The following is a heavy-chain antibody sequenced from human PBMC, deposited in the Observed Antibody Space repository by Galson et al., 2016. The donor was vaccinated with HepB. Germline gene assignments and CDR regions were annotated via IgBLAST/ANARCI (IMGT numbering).Heavy chain of an antibody. CDR2: IYYSGTT. CDR1: GGSIRSGGHY. J-gene: IGHJ4*02. V-gene: IGHV4-31*03. CDR3: AREFKYEWGSAADY. D-gene: IGHD6-13*01. Sequence: TLSLTCTVSGGSIRSGGHYWSWIRQRPGQGLEWIGYIYYSGTTYYNPSLMSRVTISIDTSVNQFSLELRSVTAADTAVYFCAREFKYEWGSAADYWGQGTLVAVSS.